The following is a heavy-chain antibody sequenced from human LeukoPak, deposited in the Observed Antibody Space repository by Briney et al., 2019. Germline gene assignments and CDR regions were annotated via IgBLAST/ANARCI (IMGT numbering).Heavy chain of an antibody. D-gene: IGHD2-2*01. CDR2: ITSGGST. CDR3: AKDWGIIVVVSLDY. V-gene: IGHV3-53*01. CDR1: GFTFSDYY. Sequence: GSLRLSCAASGFTFSDYYMTWIRQAPGKGLEWVSFITSGGSTYYADSVKGRFTISRDNSKNTLYLQMNSLRAEDTAVYYCAKDWGIIVVVSLDYWGQGTLVTVSS. J-gene: IGHJ4*02.